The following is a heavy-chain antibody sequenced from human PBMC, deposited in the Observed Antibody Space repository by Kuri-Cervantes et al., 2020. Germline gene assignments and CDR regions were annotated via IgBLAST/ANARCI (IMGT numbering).Heavy chain of an antibody. D-gene: IGHD4-17*01. J-gene: IGHJ4*02. V-gene: IGHV3-30-3*01. Sequence: LSLTCAASGFTFSSYAMHWVRQAPGKGLEWVAVISYDGSNKYYADSVKGRFTISRDNSKNTLYLQINSPRAEDTAVYYWARDGPHYGDYEVLWGQGTLVTVSS. CDR1: GFTFSSYA. CDR2: ISYDGSNK. CDR3: ARDGPHYGDYEVL.